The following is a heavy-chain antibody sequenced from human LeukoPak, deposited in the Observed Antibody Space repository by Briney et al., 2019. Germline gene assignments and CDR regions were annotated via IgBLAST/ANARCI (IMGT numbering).Heavy chain of an antibody. CDR1: AYSFTSYW. Sequence: GESLKISCKGSAYSFTSYWIGWVRQMPGKGLERMGIIYPGDSDTRYSPSFQGQVTISADKSISTAYLQWSSLKASDTAMYYCATPLRYFDWLLAPGGPFDIWGQGTMVTVSS. J-gene: IGHJ3*02. CDR3: ATPLRYFDWLLAPGGPFDI. CDR2: IYPGDSDT. V-gene: IGHV5-51*01. D-gene: IGHD3-9*01.